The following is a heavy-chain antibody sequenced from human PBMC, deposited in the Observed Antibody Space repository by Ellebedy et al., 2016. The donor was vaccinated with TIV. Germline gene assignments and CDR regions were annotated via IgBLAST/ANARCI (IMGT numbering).Heavy chain of an antibody. Sequence: PGGSLRLSCAASGFTFTSYSMNWVRQAPGKGLEWASSISSTGYYIYYADSVKGRFTISRDDAMSSLFLQMNSLSAEDTAVYYCARSGELDSWGQGTLVTVSS. CDR2: ISSTGYYI. J-gene: IGHJ4*02. CDR1: GFTFTSYS. D-gene: IGHD1-26*01. V-gene: IGHV3-21*01. CDR3: ARSGELDS.